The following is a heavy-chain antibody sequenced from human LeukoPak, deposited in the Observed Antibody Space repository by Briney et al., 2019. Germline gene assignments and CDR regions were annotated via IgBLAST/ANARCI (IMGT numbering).Heavy chain of an antibody. CDR1: GFTFSSYS. CDR3: AREYPLDDILTGYHYSAFDY. J-gene: IGHJ4*02. V-gene: IGHV3-21*01. Sequence: PGGSLRLSCAASGFTFSSYSMNWVRQAPGKGLEWVSSISSSSSYIYYADSVKGRFTISRDNAKNSLYLQMNSLRAEDTAVYYCAREYPLDDILTGYHYSAFDYWGQGTLVTVSS. D-gene: IGHD3-9*01. CDR2: ISSSSSYI.